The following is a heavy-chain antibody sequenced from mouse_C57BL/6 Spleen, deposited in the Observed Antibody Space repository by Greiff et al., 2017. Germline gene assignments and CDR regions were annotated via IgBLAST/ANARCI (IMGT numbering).Heavy chain of an antibody. V-gene: IGHV1-82*01. CDR1: GYAFSSSW. D-gene: IGHD1-1*01. CDR2: IYPGDGDT. J-gene: IGHJ1*03. Sequence: VHLVESGPELVKPGASVKISCKASGYAFSSSWMNWVKQRPGKGLEWIGRIYPGDGDTNYNGKFKGKATLTADKSSSTAYMQLSSLKSEDSAVYFCARCDYYGSSSHWYFDVWGTGTTVTVSS. CDR3: ARCDYYGSSSHWYFDV.